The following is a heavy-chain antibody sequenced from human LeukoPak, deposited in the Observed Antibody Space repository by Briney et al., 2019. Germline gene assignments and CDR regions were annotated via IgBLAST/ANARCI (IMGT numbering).Heavy chain of an antibody. D-gene: IGHD4-17*01. CDR3: ARDGDLGFNY. CDR1: GGTFSSYA. Sequence: ASAKVSCKASGGTFSSYAISWVRQAPGQGLEWMGRIIPILGIANYAQKFQGRVTITADKSTSTAYMELSSLRSEDTAVYYCARDGDLGFNYWGQGTLVTVSS. V-gene: IGHV1-69*04. CDR2: IIPILGIA. J-gene: IGHJ4*02.